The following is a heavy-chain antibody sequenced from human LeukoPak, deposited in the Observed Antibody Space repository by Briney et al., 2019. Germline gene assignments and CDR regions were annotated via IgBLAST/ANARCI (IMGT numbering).Heavy chain of an antibody. CDR2: IYYSGST. CDR1: GGSIRGYY. CDR3: AKVSDRDSSGYYWGFEY. J-gene: IGHJ4*02. Sequence: SETLSLTCTVSGGSIRGYYWSWIRQPPGKGLECIGYIYYSGSTNYNPSLKSRVTISVDTSRDQFSLKLTSVTAPDTAVYYCAKVSDRDSSGYYWGFEYWGQGTLVTVSS. D-gene: IGHD3-22*01. V-gene: IGHV4-59*08.